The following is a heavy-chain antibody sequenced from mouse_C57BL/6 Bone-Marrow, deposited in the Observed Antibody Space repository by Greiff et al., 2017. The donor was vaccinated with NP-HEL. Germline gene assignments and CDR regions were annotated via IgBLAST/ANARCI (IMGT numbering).Heavy chain of an antibody. J-gene: IGHJ2*01. V-gene: IGHV1-69*01. Sequence: QVQLQQPGAELVMPGASVKLSCKASGYTFTSYWMHWVKQRPGQGLEWIGEIDPSDSYTNYTQKFKGKSTLTVDKSSSTAYMQLSSLTSEDSAVYYCARSITTVVGNYFDYWGQGTTLTVSS. D-gene: IGHD1-1*01. CDR1: GYTFTSYW. CDR2: IDPSDSYT. CDR3: ARSITTVVGNYFDY.